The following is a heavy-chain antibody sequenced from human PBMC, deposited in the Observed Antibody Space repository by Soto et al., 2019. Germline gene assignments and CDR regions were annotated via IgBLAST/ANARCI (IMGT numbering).Heavy chain of an antibody. J-gene: IGHJ4*02. CDR1: GVIFKDYV. CDR2: VWSDGTTK. Sequence: QVHLVESGGGVVQPGRSLRLSCGSSGVIFKDYVMHWVRQAPARGLEWVSIVWSDGTTKYYADSVKGRFTISRDDLNNTLYLQMNNLRAEDTAVYFCAREGARRYFLELWGQGTLVIVSS. V-gene: IGHV3-33*01. CDR3: AREGARRYFLEL. D-gene: IGHD3-10*01.